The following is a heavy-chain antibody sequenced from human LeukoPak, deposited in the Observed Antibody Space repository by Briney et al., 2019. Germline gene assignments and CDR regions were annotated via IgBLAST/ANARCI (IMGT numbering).Heavy chain of an antibody. J-gene: IGHJ4*02. Sequence: ASVKVSCKASGYTFTSYDINWLRQATGQGLEGMGWMNPNSGNTGYAQKFQGRVTMTRNTSISTAYMELSSLRSEDTAVYYCASGTTDIVVVPATLRNYYFDYWGQGTLVTVSS. CDR1: GYTFTSYD. V-gene: IGHV1-8*01. D-gene: IGHD2-2*01. CDR2: MNPNSGNT. CDR3: ASGTTDIVVVPATLRNYYFDY.